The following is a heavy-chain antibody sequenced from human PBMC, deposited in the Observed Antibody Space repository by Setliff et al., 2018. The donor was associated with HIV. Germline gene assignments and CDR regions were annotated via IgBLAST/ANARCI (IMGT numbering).Heavy chain of an antibody. V-gene: IGHV3-30*02. Sequence: LRLSCATSGFTFSTYGMGWVRQAPGKGLEWVSSILYDGSYKYYTDSVKGRFTISRDNSKNTLYLQMSTLRTEDTAVYYCAKNLYSSIWSPLDYWGQGTLVTVSS. J-gene: IGHJ4*02. D-gene: IGHD6-13*01. CDR2: ILYDGSYK. CDR1: GFTFSTYG. CDR3: AKNLYSSIWSPLDY.